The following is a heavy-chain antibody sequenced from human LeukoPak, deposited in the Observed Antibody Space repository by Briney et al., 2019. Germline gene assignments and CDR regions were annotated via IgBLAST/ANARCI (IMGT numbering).Heavy chain of an antibody. V-gene: IGHV3-21*04. D-gene: IGHD5-18*01. CDR1: GFTFISYS. CDR2: ISTNSHYI. CDR3: AKDAGYSYGFDY. J-gene: IGHJ4*02. Sequence: PGGSLRLSCAASGFTFISYSINWVRQAPGKGLEWVSSISTNSHYIYYADSVKGRFTISRDNAKNSLYLQMYSLRAEDTAVYYCAKDAGYSYGFDYWGQGTLVTVSS.